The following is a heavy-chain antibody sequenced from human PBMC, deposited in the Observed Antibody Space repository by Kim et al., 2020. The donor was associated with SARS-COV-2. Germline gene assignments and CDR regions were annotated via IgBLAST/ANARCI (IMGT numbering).Heavy chain of an antibody. D-gene: IGHD1-26*01. CDR2: T. J-gene: IGHJ5*02. CDR3: AREWELLWLDP. Sequence: TNYKPSLKRLVTISVDTAKNEFSLKLSSVTAADTAVYYCAREWELLWLDPWGQGALVTVSS. V-gene: IGHV4-34*01.